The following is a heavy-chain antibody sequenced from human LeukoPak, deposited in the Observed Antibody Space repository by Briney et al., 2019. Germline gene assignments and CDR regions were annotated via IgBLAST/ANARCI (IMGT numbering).Heavy chain of an antibody. V-gene: IGHV3-9*01. CDR1: GFTFDDYA. Sequence: PGGSLRLSCAASGFTFDDYAMHWVRQAPGKGLEWVSGISWNSGSIGYADSVKGRFTISRDNAKNSLYLQMNSLRAEDTALYYCAKDFNSMPGAFDIWGQGTMVTVSS. CDR2: ISWNSGSI. J-gene: IGHJ3*02. D-gene: IGHD2/OR15-2a*01. CDR3: AKDFNSMPGAFDI.